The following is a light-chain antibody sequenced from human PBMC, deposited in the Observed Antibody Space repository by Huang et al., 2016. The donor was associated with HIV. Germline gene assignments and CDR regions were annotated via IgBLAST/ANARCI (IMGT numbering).Light chain of an antibody. CDR3: QQRYNWPLT. Sequence: EIVLTPSPASLALSPGERATLSCRASQSVRNYLAWYPQKPGQAPRLPIFDASNRATAIPARFRGSGSGTDFTLTISSLEPEDFAVYYCQQRYNWPLTFGGGTKVAIK. V-gene: IGKV3-11*01. CDR1: QSVRNY. CDR2: DAS. J-gene: IGKJ4*01.